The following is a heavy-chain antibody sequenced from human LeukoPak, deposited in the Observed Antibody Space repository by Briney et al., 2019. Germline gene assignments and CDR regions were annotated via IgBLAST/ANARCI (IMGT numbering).Heavy chain of an antibody. V-gene: IGHV1-69*04. D-gene: IGHD4-23*01. Sequence: SVKVSCKASGGTFSSYAISWVRQAPGQGLEWMGRIIPILGITNYAQKFQGRVTITADKSTSTAYMELSSLRSEDTAVYYCARVGGPPDYGGNSYWGQGTLVTVSS. J-gene: IGHJ4*02. CDR3: ARVGGPPDYGGNSY. CDR2: IIPILGIT. CDR1: GGTFSSYA.